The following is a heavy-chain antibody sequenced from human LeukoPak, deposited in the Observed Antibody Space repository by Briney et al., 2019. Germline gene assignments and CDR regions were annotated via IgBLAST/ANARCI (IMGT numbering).Heavy chain of an antibody. Sequence: GGSLRLSCAASGFTFSAYTMNWVRQAPGKGLEWVSYINTRSSTIYYADSVKGRFTISRDNAKISLYLQMNSLRVEDMAVYYCARGLWKWELQQGGGMDVWGQGTTVTVSS. D-gene: IGHD1-26*01. CDR1: GFTFSAYT. CDR3: ARGLWKWELQQGGGMDV. V-gene: IGHV3-48*01. J-gene: IGHJ6*02. CDR2: INTRSSTI.